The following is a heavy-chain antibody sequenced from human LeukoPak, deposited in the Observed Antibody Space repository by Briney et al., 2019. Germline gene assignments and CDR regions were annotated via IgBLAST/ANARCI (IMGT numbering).Heavy chain of an antibody. D-gene: IGHD3-22*01. J-gene: IGHJ4*02. CDR1: GFTFSSYA. V-gene: IGHV3-23*01. Sequence: GGSLRLSCAASGFTFSSYAMSWVRQAPGKGLEWVSTISGSGGSTSYAQKFQGRVTMTRDMSTSTVYMELSSLRSEDTAVYYCARAVYDSSGYYSDYWGQGTLVTVSS. CDR3: ARAVYDSSGYYSDY. CDR2: ISGSGGST.